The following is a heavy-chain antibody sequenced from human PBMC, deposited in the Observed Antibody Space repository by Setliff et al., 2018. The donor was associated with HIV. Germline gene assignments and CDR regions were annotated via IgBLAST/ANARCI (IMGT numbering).Heavy chain of an antibody. CDR1: GGSFSDYH. J-gene: IGHJ6*02. D-gene: IGHD6-19*01. V-gene: IGHV4-34*01. CDR3: ARAKRGWRPYAMDV. Sequence: PSETLSLTCGVSGGSFSDYHWTWIRQSPGQGLEWIGEVSDIGTTNYNPSLKIRVTISVDTSKIQFSLNLNSVTAADTAVYYCARAKRGWRPYAMDVWGQGTAVTVSS. CDR2: VSDIGTT.